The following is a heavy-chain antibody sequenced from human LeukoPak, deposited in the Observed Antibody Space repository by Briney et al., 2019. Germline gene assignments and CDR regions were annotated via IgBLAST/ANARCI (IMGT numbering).Heavy chain of an antibody. Sequence: PSETLSLTCTVSGGSISSGAYYWSWIRQHPGKGLERIGYIYYSGSTFYNPSLKSRVTISADTSKNQFSLKLSSVTAADTAVYYCARVCDILTRGSEYFDYWGQGTLVTVSS. CDR3: ARVCDILTRGSEYFDY. V-gene: IGHV4-31*03. J-gene: IGHJ4*02. CDR2: IYYSGST. CDR1: GGSISSGAYY. D-gene: IGHD3-9*01.